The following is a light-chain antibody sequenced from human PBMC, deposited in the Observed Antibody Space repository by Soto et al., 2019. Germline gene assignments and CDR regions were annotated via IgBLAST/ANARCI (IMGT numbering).Light chain of an antibody. CDR2: EAS. V-gene: IGLV2-23*01. CDR1: SSDVGSYNL. J-gene: IGLJ2*01. Sequence: QSVLTQPASVSGSPGQSITISCTGTSSDVGSYNLVSWYQCHPGKAPKLMIYEASKRPSGVSNRFSGSKSGNTASLTISGLQAEDEADYYCCSYAGSSSVVFGGGTKLTVL. CDR3: CSYAGSSSVV.